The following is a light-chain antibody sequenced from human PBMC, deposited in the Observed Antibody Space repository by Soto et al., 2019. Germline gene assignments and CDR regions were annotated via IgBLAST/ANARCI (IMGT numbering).Light chain of an antibody. J-gene: IGKJ1*01. V-gene: IGKV1-39*01. CDR3: HQTYSAPPL. CDR2: AVS. Sequence: DIQMTQSPSSLSASIGDRVTLTCRASQRIGTNLNWYQQRPGKAPKLLIYAVSSLQSGVSSRFSGSGSGTDFTLSINRLQREDLATYYCHQTYSAPPLFGQGTKVEIK. CDR1: QRIGTN.